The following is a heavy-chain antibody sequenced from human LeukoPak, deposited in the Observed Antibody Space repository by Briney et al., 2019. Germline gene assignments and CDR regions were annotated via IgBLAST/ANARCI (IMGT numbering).Heavy chain of an antibody. CDR3: AGLVVYPGDDAFDI. D-gene: IGHD3-22*01. Sequence: GESLKISCKGSGYTFTSYYMHWVRQAPGQGLEWMGIINPSGGSTSYAQKFQGRVTMTRDTSTSTVYMELSSLRSEDTAVYYCAGLVVYPGDDAFDIWGQGTMVTVSS. V-gene: IGHV1-46*03. J-gene: IGHJ3*02. CDR2: INPSGGST. CDR1: GYTFTSYY.